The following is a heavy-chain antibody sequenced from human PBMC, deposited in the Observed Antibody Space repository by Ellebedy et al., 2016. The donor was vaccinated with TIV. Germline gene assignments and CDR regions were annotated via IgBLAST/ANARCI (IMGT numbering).Heavy chain of an antibody. CDR1: GFTFGDYS. D-gene: IGHD1-1*01. CDR2: IRNKASGGTT. Sequence: GESLKISCTASGFTFGDYSMNWFRQAPGKGLEWVGCIRNKASGGTTDYAASVEGRFTISRDDSNIIAYLQMNSLRTEDTAVYYCGRDWNDINYYYYGMDVWGQGTTVTVSS. V-gene: IGHV3-49*03. CDR3: GRDWNDINYYYYGMDV. J-gene: IGHJ6*02.